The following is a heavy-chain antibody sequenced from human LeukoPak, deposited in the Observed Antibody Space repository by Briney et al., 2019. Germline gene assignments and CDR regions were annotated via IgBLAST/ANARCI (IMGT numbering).Heavy chain of an antibody. CDR3: ARAPTEGVVVPAAIDYYYYMDV. V-gene: IGHV1-69*05. J-gene: IGHJ6*03. CDR1: GGTFSSYA. D-gene: IGHD2-2*02. CDR2: IIPIFGTA. Sequence: GSSVKVSCKASGGTFSSYAISWVRQAPGQGLEWMGGIIPIFGTANYAQKLQGRVTMTTDTSTSTAYMELRSLRSDDTAVYYCARAPTEGVVVPAAIDYYYYMDVWGKGTTVTVSS.